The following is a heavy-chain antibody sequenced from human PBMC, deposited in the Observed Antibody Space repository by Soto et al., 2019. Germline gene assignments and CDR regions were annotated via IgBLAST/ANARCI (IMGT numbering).Heavy chain of an antibody. D-gene: IGHD3-9*01. V-gene: IGHV1-24*01. CDR2: FDPKDGLP. CDR3: ATVVGLGRYYFDV. J-gene: IGHJ4*02. CDR1: GHKVTELS. Sequence: ASVKVSCKVSGHKVTELSIYWMRQSPGTGLECMGGFDPKDGLPVYAQNFEGRVTMTEDASTDTAFLEVENLRSEDTAVYFCATVVGLGRYYFDVWGPGPMLPVSS.